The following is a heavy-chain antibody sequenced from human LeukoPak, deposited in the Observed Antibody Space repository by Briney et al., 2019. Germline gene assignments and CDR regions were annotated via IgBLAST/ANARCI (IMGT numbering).Heavy chain of an antibody. D-gene: IGHD4-17*01. CDR3: ARLTVTNTYYYYGMDV. V-gene: IGHV4-39*07. CDR1: GGSISSSSYY. Sequence: PSETLSLTCTVSGGSISSSSYYWGWIRQPPGKGLEWIGSIYYSGSTNYNPSLKSRVTISVDTSKNQFSLKLSSVTAADTAVYYCARLTVTNTYYYYGMDVWGQGTTVTVSS. J-gene: IGHJ6*02. CDR2: IYYSGST.